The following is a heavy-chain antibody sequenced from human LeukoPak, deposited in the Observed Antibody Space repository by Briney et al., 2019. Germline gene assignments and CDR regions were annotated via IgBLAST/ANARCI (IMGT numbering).Heavy chain of an antibody. CDR3: ARDPPAVASNTYG. CDR1: GFTVRNNY. V-gene: IGHV3-66*01. D-gene: IGHD6-13*01. CDR2: IYSDGST. J-gene: IGHJ4*02. Sequence: GGSLRLSCAASGFTVRNNYMNWVRQAPGKGLEWVPLIYSDGSTYYADSVRGRFTISRDNSENTLYLQMNSLRVEDTAMYYCARDPPAVASNTYGWGQGTLVTVSS.